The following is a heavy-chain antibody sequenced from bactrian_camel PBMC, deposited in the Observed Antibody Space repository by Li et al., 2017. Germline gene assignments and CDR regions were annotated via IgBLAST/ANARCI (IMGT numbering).Heavy chain of an antibody. D-gene: IGHD3*01. CDR3: AMRGTYCYGSWCYLDT. J-gene: IGHJ4*01. CDR2: IATGSGTT. V-gene: IGHV3S54*01. Sequence: HVQLVESGGGSVQAGGSLTLSCQVSGYTRSQIDMGWFRQSPGKKREGVASIATGSGTTYYVDSVKDRFTISQYDAKSTKNTVYLQLNSLKTEDTAMYYCAMRGTYCYGSWCYLDTGARGPRSPSP. CDR1: GYTRSQID.